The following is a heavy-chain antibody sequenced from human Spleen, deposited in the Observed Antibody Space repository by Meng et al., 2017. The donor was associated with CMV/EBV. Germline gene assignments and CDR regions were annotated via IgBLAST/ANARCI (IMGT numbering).Heavy chain of an antibody. D-gene: IGHD2-21*01. CDR2: ISGGGDNT. Sequence: GGSLRLSCAASGFTFSNSGMSWVRQAPGKGLDWVSTISGGGDNTHYADSVKGRFTISRDNSKGTLYLQMDSLRVEDTAVYYCARDAGIAWPFDYWGQGTPVTVSS. J-gene: IGHJ4*02. CDR1: GFTFSNSG. V-gene: IGHV3-23*01. CDR3: ARDAGIAWPFDY.